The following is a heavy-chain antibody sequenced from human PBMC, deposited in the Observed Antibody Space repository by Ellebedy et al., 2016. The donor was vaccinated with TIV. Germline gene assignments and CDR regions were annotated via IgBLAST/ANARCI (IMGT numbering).Heavy chain of an antibody. CDR2: INHSGST. Sequence: SETLSLXCAVYGGSFSGYYWSWIRQPPGKGLEWIGEINHSGSTNYNPSLKSRVTISVDTSKNQFSLKLSSVTAADTAVYYCARVVYGAGIGWFDPWGQGTLVTVSS. V-gene: IGHV4-34*01. D-gene: IGHD6-13*01. CDR3: ARVVYGAGIGWFDP. J-gene: IGHJ5*02. CDR1: GGSFSGYY.